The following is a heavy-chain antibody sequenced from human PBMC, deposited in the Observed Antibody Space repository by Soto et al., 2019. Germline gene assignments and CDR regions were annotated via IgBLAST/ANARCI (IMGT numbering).Heavy chain of an antibody. D-gene: IGHD3-10*01. V-gene: IGHV1-2*02. CDR2: INPKFGDT. CDR3: ARNMDYYYGPGSGNGHGV. CDR1: GYTFTAYY. J-gene: IGHJ6*02. Sequence: QVQLVQSGAEVKEPGDSVRVSCEASGYTFTAYYIHWVRQAPGQGLEWMGWINPKFGDTTYAQDLQGRLTLTREISISTVYMDLSRLTSDDTALYYCARNMDYYYGPGSGNGHGVWGQGTTVNVFS.